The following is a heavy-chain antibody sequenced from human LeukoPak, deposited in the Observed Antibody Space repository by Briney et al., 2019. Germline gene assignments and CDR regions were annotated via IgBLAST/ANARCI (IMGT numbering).Heavy chain of an antibody. CDR1: GGSISNSNYY. CDR2: INYSGST. V-gene: IGHV4-39*07. D-gene: IGHD4-17*01. CDR3: ASRPGDSTNY. Sequence: SETLSLTCTVSGGSISNSNYYWGWIRQPPGKGLEWIGEINYSGSTNYNPSLKSRVAISVDTSKIQFSLKLSSVTAADTAVYYCASRPGDSTNYWGQGTLVTVSS. J-gene: IGHJ4*02.